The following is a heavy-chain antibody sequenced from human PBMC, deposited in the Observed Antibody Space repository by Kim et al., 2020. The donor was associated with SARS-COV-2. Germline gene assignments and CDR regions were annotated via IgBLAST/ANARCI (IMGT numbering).Heavy chain of an antibody. CDR1: GYTFTSYG. Sequence: ASVKVSCKASGYTFTSYGISWVRQAPGQGLEWMGWISAYNGNTNYAQKLQGRVTMTTDTSTSTAYMELRSLRSDDTAVYYCARVRGYDILTGYYAEIDYWGQGTLVTVSS. CDR2: ISAYNGNT. J-gene: IGHJ4*02. D-gene: IGHD3-9*01. V-gene: IGHV1-18*04. CDR3: ARVRGYDILTGYYAEIDY.